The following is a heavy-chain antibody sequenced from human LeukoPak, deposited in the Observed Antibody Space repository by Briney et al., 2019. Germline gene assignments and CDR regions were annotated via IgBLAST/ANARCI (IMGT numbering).Heavy chain of an antibody. CDR2: IYYSGST. Sequence: TSETLSLTCTVSGGSISSYYWSWIRQPPGKRLEWIGYIYYSGSTNYNPSLKSRVTISVDTSKNQFSLKLSSVTAADTAVYYCARVITQDAFDIWGQGTMVTVSS. CDR3: ARVITQDAFDI. D-gene: IGHD3-16*01. J-gene: IGHJ3*02. CDR1: GGSISSYY. V-gene: IGHV4-59*01.